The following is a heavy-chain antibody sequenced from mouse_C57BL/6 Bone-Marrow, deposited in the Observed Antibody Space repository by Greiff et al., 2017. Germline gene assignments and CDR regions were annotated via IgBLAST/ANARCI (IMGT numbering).Heavy chain of an antibody. CDR3: ARGRVYGGYGWFDD. V-gene: IGHV14-3*01. CDR1: GFNIKNTY. CDR2: IDPANGNT. D-gene: IGHD2-2*01. J-gene: IGHJ3*01. Sequence: VQLQQSVAELVRPGASVKLSCTASGFNIKNTYMHWVKQRPEQGLEWIGRIDPANGNTKYAPKFKGKATLTADTSSNTAYLQLSSLTSEETAVYYCARGRVYGGYGWFDDWGTGTLVTVSA.